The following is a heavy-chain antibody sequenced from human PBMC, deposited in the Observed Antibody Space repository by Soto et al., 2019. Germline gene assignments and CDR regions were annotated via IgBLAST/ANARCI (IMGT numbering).Heavy chain of an antibody. CDR3: AHRRGPYDILTGYYRNWFDP. CDR2: IYWDDDK. J-gene: IGHJ5*02. D-gene: IGHD3-9*01. CDR1: GFSLSTSGVG. V-gene: IGHV2-5*02. Sequence: SGPTLVNPTQTLTLTCTFSGFSLSTSGVGVGWIRQPPGKALEWLALIYWDDDKRYSPSLKSRLTITKDTSKNQVVLTMTNMDPVDTATYYCAHRRGPYDILTGYYRNWFDPWGQGTLVTVSS.